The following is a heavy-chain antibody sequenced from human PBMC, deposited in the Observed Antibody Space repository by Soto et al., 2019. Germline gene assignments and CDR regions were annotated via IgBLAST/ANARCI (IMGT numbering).Heavy chain of an antibody. CDR3: ATTTSGSSDAFDI. V-gene: IGHV1-46*03. Sequence: ASVKVSCKASGYTLASYYRHWVRQAPGQGLEWMGIINPSGGSTSYAQKFQGRVTMTRDTSTSTVYMELSSLRSEDTAVYYCATTTSGSSDAFDIWGQGTMVTVSS. D-gene: IGHD1-26*01. J-gene: IGHJ3*02. CDR2: INPSGGST. CDR1: GYTLASYY.